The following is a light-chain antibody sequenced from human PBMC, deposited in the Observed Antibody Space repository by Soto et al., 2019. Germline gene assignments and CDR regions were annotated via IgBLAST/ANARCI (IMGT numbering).Light chain of an antibody. CDR2: RNS. J-gene: IGLJ2*01. CDR1: SSNIGSNY. CDR3: AAGDESLRGVV. V-gene: IGLV1-47*01. Sequence: QSVLTQPPSASGTPGQRVTISCSGSSSNIGSNYVYWYQQLPGTVPQLLIYRNSERPSGVPDRFSGSKSGTSASLAISGLRSEDKDDDYCAAGDESLRGVVFGGGTKRPV.